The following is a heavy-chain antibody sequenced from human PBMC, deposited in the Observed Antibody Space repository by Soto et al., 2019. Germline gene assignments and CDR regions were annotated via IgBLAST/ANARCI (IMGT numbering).Heavy chain of an antibody. CDR1: GYTFTSYD. V-gene: IGHV1-8*01. CDR3: ARVKSRRAYDFWSGSYYYYGMDV. D-gene: IGHD3-3*01. Sequence: GASVKVSCKASGYTFTSYDINWVRQATGQGLEWMGWMNPNSGNTGYAQKFQGRVTMTRNTSISTAYMELSSLRSEDTAVYYCARVKSRRAYDFWSGSYYYYGMDVWGQGTTVTVS. CDR2: MNPNSGNT. J-gene: IGHJ6*02.